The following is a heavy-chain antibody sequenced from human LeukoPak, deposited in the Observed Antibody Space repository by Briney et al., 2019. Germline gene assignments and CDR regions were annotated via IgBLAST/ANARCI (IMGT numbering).Heavy chain of an antibody. CDR3: AKGEVDTAMVTLNYYYYGMDV. J-gene: IGHJ6*02. V-gene: IGHV3-23*01. CDR2: ISGSGGST. CDR1: GFTFSSYA. D-gene: IGHD5-18*01. Sequence: GGSLRLSCAASGFTFSSYAMSWVRQAPGKGLEWVSAISGSGGSTYYADSVKGQFTISRDNSKNTLYLQMNSLRAEDTAVYYCAKGEVDTAMVTLNYYYYGMDVWGQGTTVTVSS.